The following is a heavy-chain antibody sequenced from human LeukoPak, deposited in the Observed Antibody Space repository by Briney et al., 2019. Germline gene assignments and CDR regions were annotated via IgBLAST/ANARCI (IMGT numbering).Heavy chain of an antibody. J-gene: IGHJ5*02. D-gene: IGHD1-26*01. CDR2: IYTDGST. Sequence: GGSLRLSCAASGFTVSSNYMSWVRQAPGKGLEWLSVIYTDGSTYYADSVKGRFTISRHNSKNTLDLQMNSLRDEDTAVYYCARDRGANWFDPWGQGALVTVSS. CDR3: ARDRGANWFDP. V-gene: IGHV3-53*04. CDR1: GFTVSSNY.